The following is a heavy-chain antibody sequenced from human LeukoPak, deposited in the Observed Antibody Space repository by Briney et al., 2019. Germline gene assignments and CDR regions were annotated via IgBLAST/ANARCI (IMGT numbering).Heavy chain of an antibody. V-gene: IGHV3-23*01. CDR3: ARVIRTAPGKGYFDY. CDR2: ISGSGGST. D-gene: IGHD6-13*01. CDR1: GFMFSTYA. Sequence: PGGSLRLSCVTSGFMFSTYALSWVRQAPRKGLEWASSISGSGGSTYHADSVKGRFTISRDSSKNTLYLQMNSLRAEDTAIYYCARVIRTAPGKGYFDYWGLGALVTVSS. J-gene: IGHJ4*02.